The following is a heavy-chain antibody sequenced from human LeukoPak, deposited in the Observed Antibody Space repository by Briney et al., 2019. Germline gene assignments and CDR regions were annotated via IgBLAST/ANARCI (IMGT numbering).Heavy chain of an antibody. V-gene: IGHV3-53*01. CDR1: GFTVSENY. D-gene: IGHD6-13*01. CDR2: MYSRGDT. CDR3: ARDAPQVPAAGVLAS. Sequence: GGSLRLSCAASGFTVSENYMSGVRQAPGKGLEGVSVMYSRGDTYYGNSGKGRFTFSRDISKNTLYLQMDGLRNEDTAMYYCARDAPQVPAAGVLASWGQGTLVIVSS. J-gene: IGHJ5*02.